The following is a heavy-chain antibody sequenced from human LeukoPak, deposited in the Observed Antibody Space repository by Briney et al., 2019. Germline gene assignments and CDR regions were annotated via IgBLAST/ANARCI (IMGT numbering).Heavy chain of an antibody. D-gene: IGHD3-16*01. V-gene: IGHV4-30-2*01. CDR1: GGSISSGGYS. J-gene: IGHJ4*02. Sequence: SETLSLTCAVSGGSISSGGYSWSWIRQPPGKGLEWIGYIYHSGSTYYNPSLKSRVTISVDRSKNQFSLKLSSVTAADTAVYYCARDSTFSRFDYWGQGTLVTVSS. CDR3: ARDSTFSRFDY. CDR2: IYHSGST.